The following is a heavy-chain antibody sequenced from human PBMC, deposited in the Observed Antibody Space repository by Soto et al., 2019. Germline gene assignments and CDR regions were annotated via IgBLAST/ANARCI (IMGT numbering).Heavy chain of an antibody. J-gene: IGHJ2*01. V-gene: IGHV3-30-3*01. CDR3: ARKARQTSGFNWNYDWYFDL. CDR2: ISYDGSNK. CDR1: GFTFSSYA. D-gene: IGHD1-7*01. Sequence: QPGGSLRLSCAASGFTFSSYAIHWVRQAPGKGLEWVAVISYDGSNKYYPDSVKGRYTISRDNSKNTVYLQMNSLRAEDTAVYFCARKARQTSGFNWNYDWYFDLWGRGTLVTVSS.